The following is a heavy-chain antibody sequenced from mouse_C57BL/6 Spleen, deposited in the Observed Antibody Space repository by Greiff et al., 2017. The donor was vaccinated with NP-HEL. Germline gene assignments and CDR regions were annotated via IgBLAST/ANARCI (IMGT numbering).Heavy chain of an antibody. V-gene: IGHV2-2*01. D-gene: IGHD2-3*01. Sequence: VKLMESGPGLVQPSQSLSITCTVSGFSLTSYGVHWVRQSPGKGLEWLGVIWSGGSTDYNAAFISRLSISKDNSKSQVLFKMNSLQADDTAIYYCARNLGDGYIFDYWGQGTTLTVSS. J-gene: IGHJ2*01. CDR3: ARNLGDGYIFDY. CDR1: GFSLTSYG. CDR2: IWSGGST.